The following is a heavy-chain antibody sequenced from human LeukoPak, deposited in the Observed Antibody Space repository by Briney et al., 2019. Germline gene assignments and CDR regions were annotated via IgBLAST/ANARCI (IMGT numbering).Heavy chain of an antibody. CDR2: IYHSGST. J-gene: IGHJ2*01. CDR1: GYSISSGYY. CDR3: ARLGYSYGSDWYFDF. Sequence: SETLSLTCAVSGYSISSGYYRGWIRQPPGKGLEWIGSIYHSGSTYYNPSLKSRVTISVDTSKNQFSLKLSSVTAADTAVYYCARLGYSYGSDWYFDFWGRGTLVTVSS. D-gene: IGHD5-18*01. V-gene: IGHV4-38-2*01.